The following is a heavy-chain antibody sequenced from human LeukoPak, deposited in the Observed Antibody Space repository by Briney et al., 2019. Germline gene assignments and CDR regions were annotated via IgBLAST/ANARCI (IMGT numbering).Heavy chain of an antibody. V-gene: IGHV3-30*18. CDR2: ISYDGSNK. CDR3: AKGGGYHDY. D-gene: IGHD5-12*01. Sequence: GGSLRLSCAASGFTFSSYGMHWVRQAPGKGLEWVAVISYDGSNKYYADSVKGRSTISRDNSKNTLYLQMNSLRAEDTAVYYCAKGGGYHDYWGQGTLVTVSS. CDR1: GFTFSSYG. J-gene: IGHJ4*02.